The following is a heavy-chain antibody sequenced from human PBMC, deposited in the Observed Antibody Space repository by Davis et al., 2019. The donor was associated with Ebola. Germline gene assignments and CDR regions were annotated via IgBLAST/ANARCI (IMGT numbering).Heavy chain of an antibody. D-gene: IGHD2-2*01. J-gene: IGHJ3*02. CDR2: ISAYNGNT. CDR1: GYTFTSYG. CDR3: ARGKGPYCSSTSCYYDAFDI. Sequence: AASVKVSCKASGYTFTSYGISWVRQAPGQGLEWMGWISAYNGNTNYAQKFQGRVTITRDTSASTAYMELSSLRSEDTAVYYCARGKGPYCSSTSCYYDAFDIWGQGTMVTVSS. V-gene: IGHV1-18*01.